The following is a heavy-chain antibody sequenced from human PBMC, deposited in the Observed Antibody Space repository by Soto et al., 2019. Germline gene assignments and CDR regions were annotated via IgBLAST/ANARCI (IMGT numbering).Heavy chain of an antibody. Sequence: GEALKISCEGSGCSVSSYWISWVRQMTGKGLEWMGRIDPSDSYTNYSPSFQGHVTILADKSISTAYLQWSSLKASDTAMYYCARLRFEWELLCGGYYYYGMDVWGQGTTVTVSS. V-gene: IGHV5-10-1*01. CDR1: GCSVSSYW. J-gene: IGHJ6*02. CDR2: IDPSDSYT. D-gene: IGHD1-26*01. CDR3: ARLRFEWELLCGGYYYYGMDV.